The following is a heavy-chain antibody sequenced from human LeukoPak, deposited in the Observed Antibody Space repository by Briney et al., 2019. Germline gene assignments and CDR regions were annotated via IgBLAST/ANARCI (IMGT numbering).Heavy chain of an antibody. CDR1: GYTLTELS. D-gene: IGHD3-22*01. J-gene: IGHJ4*02. CDR3: ATSTPYYYDSSGYSEGLIN. V-gene: IGHV1-24*01. CDR2: FDPEDGET. Sequence: ASVKVSCKVSGYTLTELSMHWVRQAPGKGLEWMGGFDPEDGETIYAQKFQGRVTMTEDTSTDTAYMELSSLRSEDTAVYYCATSTPYYYDSSGYSEGLINWGQGTLVTVSS.